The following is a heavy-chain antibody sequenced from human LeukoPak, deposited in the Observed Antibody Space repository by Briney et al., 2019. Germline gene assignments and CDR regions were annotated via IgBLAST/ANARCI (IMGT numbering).Heavy chain of an antibody. J-gene: IGHJ4*02. CDR3: ARNTEHCFDH. Sequence: GKSLRLSCAASGFNLRSFDMSWVRQAPGKGLEGVSTLSCIDTSCTEYYADAVKGRFSISRDNSQNTLFLQMNSLRVEDTAVYYGARNTEHCFDHWGQGTLVTVSS. CDR2: LSCIDTSCTE. D-gene: IGHD1-26*01. V-gene: IGHV3-23*01. CDR1: GFNLRSFD.